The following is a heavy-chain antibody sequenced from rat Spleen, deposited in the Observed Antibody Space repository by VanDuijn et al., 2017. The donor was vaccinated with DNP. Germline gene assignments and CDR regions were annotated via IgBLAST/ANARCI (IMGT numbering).Heavy chain of an antibody. Sequence: EVQLAESGGGLVQPGGSLKLSCAVSGLTFSDYYMAWVRQAPKKGLEWVASIGYDGSRTYYGDSVKGRFTISRDNAKSTLYLQMASLRSEDTATYYCARPDYWGQGVMVTVSS. CDR3: ARPDY. J-gene: IGHJ2*01. CDR1: GLTFSDYY. CDR2: IGYDGSRT. V-gene: IGHV5-7*01.